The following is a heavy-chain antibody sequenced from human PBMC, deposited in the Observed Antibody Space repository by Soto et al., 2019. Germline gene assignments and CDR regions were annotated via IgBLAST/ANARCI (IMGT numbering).Heavy chain of an antibody. D-gene: IGHD3-10*01. CDR3: ARGGVAQPSGAY. CDR1: GGSVSSGSYY. Sequence: QVQLQESGPGLVKPSETLSLTCTVSGGSVSSGSYYWSWIRQPPGKGLEWIGYIYYSGSTNYNPSLESRVTISVDTSKNQFSLKLSSVTAADTAVYYCARGGVAQPSGAYWGQGTLVTVSS. V-gene: IGHV4-61*01. CDR2: IYYSGST. J-gene: IGHJ4*02.